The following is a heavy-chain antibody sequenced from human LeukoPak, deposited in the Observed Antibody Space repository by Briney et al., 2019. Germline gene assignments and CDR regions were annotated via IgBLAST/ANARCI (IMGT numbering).Heavy chain of an antibody. CDR3: TRTHAYSYGYGNY. Sequence: PGGSLRLSCAASGFTFSSYEMNWVRQAPGKGLEWVSYISNSGSTIYYADSVKGRFTISRDNAKNSLYLQMNSLRAEDTAVYYCTRTHAYSYGYGNYWGQGTLVTVSS. CDR1: GFTFSSYE. V-gene: IGHV3-48*03. CDR2: ISNSGSTI. D-gene: IGHD5-18*01. J-gene: IGHJ4*02.